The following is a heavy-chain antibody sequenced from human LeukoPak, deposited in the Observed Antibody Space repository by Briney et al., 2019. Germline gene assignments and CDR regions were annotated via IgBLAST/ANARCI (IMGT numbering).Heavy chain of an antibody. J-gene: IGHJ2*01. CDR1: GYTFTSYG. CDR3: ARFGGATSWYFDL. Sequence: GASVKVSCKASGYTFTSYGISWVRQAPGQGLEWMGWINPNSGGTNYAQKFQGRVTMTRDTSISTAYMELSRLRSDDTAVYYCARFGGATSWYFDLWGRGTLVTVSS. V-gene: IGHV1-2*02. CDR2: INPNSGGT. D-gene: IGHD1-26*01.